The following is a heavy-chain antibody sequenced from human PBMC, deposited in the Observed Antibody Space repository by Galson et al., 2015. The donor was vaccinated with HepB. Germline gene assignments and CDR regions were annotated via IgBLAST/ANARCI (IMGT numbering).Heavy chain of an antibody. V-gene: IGHV4-34*01. CDR2: INHSGST. Sequence: ETLSLTCAVYGGSFSGYYWSWIRQPPGKGLEWIGEINHSGSTNYNPSLKSRVTISVDTSKNQFSLKLSSVTAADTAVYYCALGLDDYSYYYYMDVWSKGTTVTVSS. CDR1: GGSFSGYY. J-gene: IGHJ6*03. CDR3: ALGLDDYSYYYYMDV.